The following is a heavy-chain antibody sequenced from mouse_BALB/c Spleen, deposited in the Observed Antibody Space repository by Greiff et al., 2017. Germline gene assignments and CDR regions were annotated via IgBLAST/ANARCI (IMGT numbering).Heavy chain of an antibody. D-gene: IGHD4-1*01. Sequence: VKLQESGAELVRPGVSVKISCKGSGYTFTDYAMHWVKQSHAKSLEWIGVISTYYGDASYNQKFKGKATMTVDKSSSTAYMELARLTSEDSAIYYCARYWEAWFAYWGQGTLVTVSA. CDR3: ARYWEAWFAY. J-gene: IGHJ3*01. V-gene: IGHV1S137*01. CDR1: GYTFTDYA. CDR2: ISTYYGDA.